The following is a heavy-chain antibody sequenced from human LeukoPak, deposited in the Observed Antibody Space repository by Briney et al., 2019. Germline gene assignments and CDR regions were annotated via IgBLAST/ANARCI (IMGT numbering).Heavy chain of an antibody. Sequence: PSETLSLTCAVYGGSFSGYYWSWIRQPPGKGLEWIGEINHSGSTNYNPSLQSRVTISVDTSKNQFSLKLSSVTAADTAVYYCARGRLRRGVLMVWINSSSRKWGGYYFDYWGQGTLVTVSS. CDR2: INHSGST. CDR3: ARGRLRRGVLMVWINSSSRKWGGYYFDY. CDR1: GGSFSGYY. D-gene: IGHD2-8*01. V-gene: IGHV4-34*01. J-gene: IGHJ4*02.